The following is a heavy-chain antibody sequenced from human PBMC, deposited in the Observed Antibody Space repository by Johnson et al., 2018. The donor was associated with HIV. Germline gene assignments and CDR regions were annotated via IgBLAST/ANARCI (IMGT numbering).Heavy chain of an antibody. J-gene: IGHJ3*02. CDR2: IWYDGSNK. CDR1: GLTLTTII. Sequence: QVQLVESGGGVVQPGGSLRVSCAVSGLTLTTIIVHWARQAPGKGLEWVAVIWYDGSNKYYADSVKGRFTISRYNSKNTLYLQMNSLRPEDTAVYYCAKERRAPRAFDIWGQGTMVTVSS. CDR3: AKERRAPRAFDI. V-gene: IGHV3-30*02.